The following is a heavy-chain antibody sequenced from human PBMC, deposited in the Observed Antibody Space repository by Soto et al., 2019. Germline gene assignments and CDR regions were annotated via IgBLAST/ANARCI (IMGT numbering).Heavy chain of an antibody. CDR3: ARGVIVLSDYGLDV. Sequence: QVQLQESGPGLVKPSQTLSLTCTVSGGSISSGDYYWSWIRQPPGKGLEWIGYIYYSGSTYYNPSLKSRVTRAVDTSKNQFSRKLSSVTAADTAVYYCARGVIVLSDYGLDVWGQGTTVTVSS. J-gene: IGHJ6*02. CDR2: IYYSGST. D-gene: IGHD3-22*01. V-gene: IGHV4-30-4*01. CDR1: GGSISSGDYY.